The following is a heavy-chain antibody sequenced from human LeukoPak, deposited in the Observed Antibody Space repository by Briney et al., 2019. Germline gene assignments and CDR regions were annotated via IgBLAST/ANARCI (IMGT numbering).Heavy chain of an antibody. CDR2: IYYGGST. D-gene: IGHD5-24*01. CDR1: GGSISSYY. V-gene: IGHV4-59*01. J-gene: IGHJ6*02. Sequence: SETLSLTCTVSGGSISSYYWSWIRQPPGKGLEWIGYIYYGGSTNYNPSLKSRVTISVDTSKNQFSLKLSSVTAADTAVYYCARERWYYGMDVWGQGTTVTVSS. CDR3: ARERWYYGMDV.